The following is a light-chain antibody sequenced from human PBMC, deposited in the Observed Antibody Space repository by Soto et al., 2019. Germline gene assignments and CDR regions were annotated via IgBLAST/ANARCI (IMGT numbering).Light chain of an antibody. V-gene: IGKV2-30*01. J-gene: IGKJ3*01. Sequence: DVVMTQSPLSLPVTLGQPASISCRSSQSLVTSDGNTYLNWFQQRPGQSPRRLIYKVSNRDSGVPDRFSGSESGTDFTLKISRVEAEDVGVYYCMQGTRCPYTFGQGTKVDIK. CDR2: KVS. CDR3: MQGTRCPYT. CDR1: QSLVTSDGNTY.